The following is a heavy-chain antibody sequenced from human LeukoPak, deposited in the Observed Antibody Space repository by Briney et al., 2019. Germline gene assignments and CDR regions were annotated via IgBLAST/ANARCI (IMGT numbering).Heavy chain of an antibody. CDR1: GFTFSSYW. D-gene: IGHD2-2*01. Sequence: GGSLRLSCAASGFTFSSYWMSWVRQAPGKGLEWVAVIWYDGSNKYYADSVKGRFTISRDNSKNTLYLQMNSLRAEDTAVYYCARAAMLGFYYGMDVWGKGTTVTVSS. CDR3: ARAAMLGFYYGMDV. V-gene: IGHV3-33*08. CDR2: IWYDGSNK. J-gene: IGHJ6*04.